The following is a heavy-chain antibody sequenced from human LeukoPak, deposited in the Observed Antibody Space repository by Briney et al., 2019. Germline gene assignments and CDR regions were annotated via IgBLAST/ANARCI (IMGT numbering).Heavy chain of an antibody. V-gene: IGHV1-3*01. CDR2: INGGDGNT. Sequence: ASVKLSCKTSGYTFSTYAIQWVRQAPGQRLEWMGWINGGDGNTKFSQKYQGRVTITRDTSARSSYMELSSLRSEDTAVYYCARSYIVVVPAVYFDYWGRGTLVTVSS. CDR3: ARSYIVVVPAVYFDY. CDR1: GYTFSTYA. J-gene: IGHJ4*02. D-gene: IGHD2-2*01.